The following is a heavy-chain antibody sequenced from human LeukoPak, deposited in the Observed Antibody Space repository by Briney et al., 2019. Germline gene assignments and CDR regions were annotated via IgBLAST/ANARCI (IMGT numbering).Heavy chain of an antibody. CDR2: IYYSGST. V-gene: IGHV4-39*07. CDR1: GGSISSSSYY. CDR3: ARAGGVVVRDYYMDV. J-gene: IGHJ6*03. D-gene: IGHD3-22*01. Sequence: PSETLSLTCTVSGGSISSSSYYWGWIRQPPGKGLEWIGSIYYSGSTYYNPSLKSRVTISVDTSKNQFSLKLSSVTAADTAVYYCARAGGVVVRDYYMDVWGKGTTVTVSS.